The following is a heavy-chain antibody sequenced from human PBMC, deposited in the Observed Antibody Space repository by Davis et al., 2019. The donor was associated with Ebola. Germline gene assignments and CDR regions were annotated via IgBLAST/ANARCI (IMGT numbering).Heavy chain of an antibody. CDR3: ARDSSPYYDFWSGYYRGDNWFDP. D-gene: IGHD3-3*01. CDR2: IYYSGST. J-gene: IGHJ5*02. CDR1: GGSISSSSYY. Sequence: PSETLSLTCTVSGGSISSSSYYWGWIRQPPGKGLEWIGSIYYSGSTYYNPSLKSRVTISVDTSKNQFSLKLSSVTAADTAVYYCARDSSPYYDFWSGYYRGDNWFDPWGQGTLVTVSS. V-gene: IGHV4-39*07.